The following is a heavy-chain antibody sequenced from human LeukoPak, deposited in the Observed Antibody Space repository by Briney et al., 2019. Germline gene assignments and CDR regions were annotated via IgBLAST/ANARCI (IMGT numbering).Heavy chain of an antibody. CDR3: ARGVGGLGNMDV. V-gene: IGHV1-8*02. D-gene: IGHD3-16*01. CDR1: GYTFTGYY. CDR2: MSPKSGNT. Sequence: ASVKVSCKASGYTFTGYYMHWVRQAPGQGLEWMGWMSPKSGNTDYAQKFQGGVTMTRNTSINTAYLELSSLRSDDTAVYFCARGVGGLGNMDVWGEGTTVIVSS. J-gene: IGHJ6*03.